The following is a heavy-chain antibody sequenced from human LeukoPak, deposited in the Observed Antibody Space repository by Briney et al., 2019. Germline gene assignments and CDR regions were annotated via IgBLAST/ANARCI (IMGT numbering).Heavy chain of an antibody. Sequence: KPSETLSLTCAVSGGSISSGGYSWSWIRQPPGKGLERIGYIYHSGSTYYNPSLKSRVTISVDRSKNQFSLKLSSVTAADTAVYYCARAHPDGSGSYYVHWFDPWGQGTLVTVSS. CDR1: GGSISSGGYS. J-gene: IGHJ5*02. CDR3: ARAHPDGSGSYYVHWFDP. D-gene: IGHD1-26*01. CDR2: IYHSGST. V-gene: IGHV4-30-2*01.